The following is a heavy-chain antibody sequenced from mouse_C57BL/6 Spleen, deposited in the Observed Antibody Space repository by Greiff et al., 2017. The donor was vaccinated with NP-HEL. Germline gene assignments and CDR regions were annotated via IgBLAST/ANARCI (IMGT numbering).Heavy chain of an antibody. CDR2: ISSGSSTI. D-gene: IGHD2-3*01. Sequence: EVMLVESGGGLVKPGGSLKLSCAASGFTFSDYGMHWVRQAPEKGLEWVAYISSGSSTIYYADTVKGRFTISRDNAKNTLFLQMTSLRSEDTAMYYCARGDDGYFDYWGQGTTLTVSS. V-gene: IGHV5-17*01. J-gene: IGHJ2*01. CDR3: ARGDDGYFDY. CDR1: GFTFSDYG.